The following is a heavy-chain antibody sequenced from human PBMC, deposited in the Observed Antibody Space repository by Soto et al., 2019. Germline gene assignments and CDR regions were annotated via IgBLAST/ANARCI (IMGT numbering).Heavy chain of an antibody. CDR2: ISSTTNYI. Sequence: GGSLRLSCAASGFTFTRYSMNWVHQAPGKGLEWVSSISSTTNYIYYGDSMKGRFTISRDNAKNSLYLEMNSLRAEDTAVYYCARESEDLTSNFDYCGQGPLVTVPS. J-gene: IGHJ4*02. V-gene: IGHV3-21*06. CDR1: GFTFTRYS. CDR3: ARESEDLTSNFDY.